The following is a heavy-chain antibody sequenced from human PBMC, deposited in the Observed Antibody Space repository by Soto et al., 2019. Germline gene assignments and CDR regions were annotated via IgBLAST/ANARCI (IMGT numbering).Heavy chain of an antibody. Sequence: QVQLVQSGAEVKKPGSSVKVSCKASGGTFSSYAISWVRQAPGQGLEWMGGIIPIFGTANYAQKFQGRVTITADESKRKAYMELSSLRSEDTAVYYCARGYGGYVFGDLDYWGQGTLVTVSS. CDR2: IIPIFGTA. J-gene: IGHJ4*02. V-gene: IGHV1-69*01. CDR1: GGTFSSYA. D-gene: IGHD5-12*01. CDR3: ARGYGGYVFGDLDY.